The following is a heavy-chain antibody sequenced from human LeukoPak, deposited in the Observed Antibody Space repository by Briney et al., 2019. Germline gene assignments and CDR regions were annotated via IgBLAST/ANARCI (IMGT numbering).Heavy chain of an antibody. J-gene: IGHJ4*02. Sequence: SVKVSCKASGGTFSSYTISWVRQAPGQGLKWMGRIIPILGIANYAQKFQGRVTITADKSTSTAYMELSSLRSEDTAVYYCARDGSGYIVVVPAATWGQGTLVTVSS. CDR3: ARDGSGYIVVVPAAT. V-gene: IGHV1-69*04. CDR1: GGTFSSYT. CDR2: IIPILGIA. D-gene: IGHD2-2*01.